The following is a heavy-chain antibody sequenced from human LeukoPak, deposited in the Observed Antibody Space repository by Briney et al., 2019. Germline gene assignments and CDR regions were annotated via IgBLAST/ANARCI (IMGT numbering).Heavy chain of an antibody. CDR2: ISGSGDNT. J-gene: IGHJ3*02. Sequence: GGSLRLSCAASGFTFSSYAMSWVRQVPGKGLEWVSVISGSGDNTYYADSVKGRFTISRDNSKNTLYLQMNSLRAEDTAVYYCAKEDYDSSGYSIDAFDIWGQGTMVTVSS. CDR1: GFTFSSYA. CDR3: AKEDYDSSGYSIDAFDI. D-gene: IGHD3-22*01. V-gene: IGHV3-23*01.